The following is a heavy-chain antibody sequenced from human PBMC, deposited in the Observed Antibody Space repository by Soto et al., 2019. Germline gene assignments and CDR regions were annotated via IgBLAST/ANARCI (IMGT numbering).Heavy chain of an antibody. CDR1: GFTFSSYS. CDR3: ARRVKSDAYYGMDV. D-gene: IGHD2-21*01. CDR2: ISSSSSTI. Sequence: EVQLVESGGGLVQPGGSLRLSCAASGFTFSSYSMNWVRQAPGKGLEWVSYISSSSSTIYYADSVKGRFTISRDNAKNAVYLQMNSLRAEDTAVYYCARRVKSDAYYGMDVWGQGTPVTVSS. V-gene: IGHV3-48*01. J-gene: IGHJ6*02.